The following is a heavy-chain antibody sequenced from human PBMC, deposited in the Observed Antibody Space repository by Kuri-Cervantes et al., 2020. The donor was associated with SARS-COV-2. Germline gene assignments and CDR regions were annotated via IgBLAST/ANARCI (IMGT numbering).Heavy chain of an antibody. V-gene: IGHV3-73*01. J-gene: IGHJ4*02. CDR3: TRGGHGWERPPGDFDY. D-gene: IGHD1-1*01. CDR2: VRGKANNYAT. Sequence: GGSLRLSCEVSGFLFSASAIHWVRQASGKGLEWVGRVRGKANNYATAYAASVKGRFTISRDDSKNTLYLQMNSLKTEDTAVYYCTRGGHGWERPPGDFDYWGQGTLVTVSS. CDR1: GFLFSASA.